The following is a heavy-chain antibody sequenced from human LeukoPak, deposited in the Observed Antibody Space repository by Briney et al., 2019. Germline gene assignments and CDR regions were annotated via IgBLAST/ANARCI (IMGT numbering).Heavy chain of an antibody. D-gene: IGHD1-26*01. CDR3: ARKLRLGGNWFDP. CDR2: IIPISGTT. Sequence: ASVKVSCKTSGGTFTSYAITWVRQAPGQGLEWMGKIIPISGTTNYAQKFQGRVTFTADESTSTAYIELSSLRSEDTALYYCARKLRLGGNWFDPWGQGTLVTVS. V-gene: IGHV1-69*13. CDR1: GGTFTSYA. J-gene: IGHJ5*02.